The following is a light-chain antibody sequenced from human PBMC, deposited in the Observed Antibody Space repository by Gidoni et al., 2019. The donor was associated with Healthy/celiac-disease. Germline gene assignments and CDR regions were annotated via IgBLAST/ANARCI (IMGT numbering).Light chain of an antibody. Sequence: DIQMPQSPSSLSASVGDRVTITCRASQSISSYLNWYQQKPGKAPKLLIYAASSLQSGVPSRFSGSGSGTDFTLTISSLQPEDFATYYWQQSYSTPWTFXQXTKVEIK. J-gene: IGKJ1*01. V-gene: IGKV1-39*01. CDR3: QQSYSTPWT. CDR2: AAS. CDR1: QSISSY.